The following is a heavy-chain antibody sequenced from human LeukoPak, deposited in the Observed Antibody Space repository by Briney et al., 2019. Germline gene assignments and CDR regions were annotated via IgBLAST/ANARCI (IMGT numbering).Heavy chain of an antibody. Sequence: SETLSLTCTVSGGSISSSSYYWGWIRQPPGKGLEWIGSIYYSGSTCYNPSLKSRVTISVDTSKNQFSLKLSSVTAADTAVYYCARDRGEQQLVIGAFDIWGQGTMVTVSS. D-gene: IGHD6-13*01. CDR3: ARDRGEQQLVIGAFDI. V-gene: IGHV4-39*07. CDR2: IYYSGST. CDR1: GGSISSSSYY. J-gene: IGHJ3*02.